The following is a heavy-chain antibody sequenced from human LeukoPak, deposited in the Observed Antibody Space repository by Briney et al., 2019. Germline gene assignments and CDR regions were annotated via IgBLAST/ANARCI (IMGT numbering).Heavy chain of an antibody. V-gene: IGHV3-30*18. D-gene: IGHD6-19*01. J-gene: IGHJ6*02. Sequence: SCKASGYTFTGYYMHWVRQAPGKGLEWVAVISNDGSNKYYADSVKGRFTISRDKSKNTLYLQMNSLRAEDTALYYCAKDKQWLVYGMDVWGQGTTVTVSS. CDR3: AKDKQWLVYGMDV. CDR2: ISNDGSNK. CDR1: GYTFTGYY.